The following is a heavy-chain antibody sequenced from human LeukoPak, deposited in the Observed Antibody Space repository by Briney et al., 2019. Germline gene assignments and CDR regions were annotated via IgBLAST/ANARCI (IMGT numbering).Heavy chain of an antibody. J-gene: IGHJ4*02. V-gene: IGHV3-66*02. CDR2: ICSGGST. D-gene: IGHD6-6*01. Sequence: GGSLRLSCAASGFTVSSNYMSWVRQAPGKGLEWVSVICSGGSTYYADSVKGRFTISRDNSKNTLYLQMNSLRAEDTAVYYCARRAARRGGDDYWGQGTLVTVSS. CDR3: ARRAARRGGDDY. CDR1: GFTVSSNY.